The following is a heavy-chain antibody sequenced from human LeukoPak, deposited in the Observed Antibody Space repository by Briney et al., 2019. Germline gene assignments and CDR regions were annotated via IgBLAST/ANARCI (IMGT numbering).Heavy chain of an antibody. CDR1: GFTFSNYA. Sequence: GGSLRLSCAASGFTFSNYAMTWVRQAPGKGPEWVSGISGSGGVTYYADSVKGRFTISRDNSKNTLYVQMNSLRVEDTAVYYCAKTSDISVRYYFDYWGQGTLVTVSS. V-gene: IGHV3-23*01. D-gene: IGHD3-22*01. CDR3: AKTSDISVRYYFDY. CDR2: ISGSGGVT. J-gene: IGHJ4*02.